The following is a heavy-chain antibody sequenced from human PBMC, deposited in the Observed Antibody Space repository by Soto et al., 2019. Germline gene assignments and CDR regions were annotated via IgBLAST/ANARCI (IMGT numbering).Heavy chain of an antibody. CDR1: GGSISSGGYY. CDR2: IYYSGST. Sequence: SETLSLTCTVSGGSISSGGYYWSWIRQHPGKGLEWIGYIYYSGSTYYNPSLKSRVTISVDTSKNQFSLKLSSVTAADTAVYYCARVWDDDYYGSGSSFDYWGQGTLVTVSS. V-gene: IGHV4-31*03. CDR3: ARVWDDDYYGSGSSFDY. D-gene: IGHD3-10*01. J-gene: IGHJ4*02.